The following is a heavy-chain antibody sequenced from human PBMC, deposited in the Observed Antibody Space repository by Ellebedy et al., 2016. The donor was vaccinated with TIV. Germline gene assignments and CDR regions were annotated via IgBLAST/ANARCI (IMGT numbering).Heavy chain of an antibody. V-gene: IGHV6-1*01. J-gene: IGHJ4*02. CDR3: ARDGVAARYFDY. D-gene: IGHD6-6*01. CDR2: TYYRSKWYN. Sequence: SETLSLXCAISGDSVSSNSAAWNWIRQSPSRGLEWLGRTYYRSKWYNDYAVSVQSRITINPDTSKNQFSLQLNSVTPEDTAVYYCARDGVAARYFDYWGQGTLVTVSS. CDR1: GDSVSSNSAA.